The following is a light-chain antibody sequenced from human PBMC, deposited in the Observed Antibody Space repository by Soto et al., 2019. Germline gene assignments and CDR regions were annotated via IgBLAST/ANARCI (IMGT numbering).Light chain of an antibody. V-gene: IGLV3-21*02. Sequence: SSELTQPPSVSVAPGQTARITWGGNNIGSESVHWYQQRPGQAPVLVVYDDSDRPSGIPGRFSGSNSANTATLTISRVEAGDEADYYCQVWYSSTDLDVFGSGTKVTVL. J-gene: IGLJ1*01. CDR2: DDS. CDR3: QVWYSSTDLDV. CDR1: NIGSES.